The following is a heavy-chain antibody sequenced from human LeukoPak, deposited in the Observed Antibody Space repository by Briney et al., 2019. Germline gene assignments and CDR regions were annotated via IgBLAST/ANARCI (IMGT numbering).Heavy chain of an antibody. CDR2: VIRDGSFT. D-gene: IGHD1-26*01. Sequence: GGSLRLSCAASGFTFRSYWMHWVRQAPGKGLEWVSRVIRDGSFTNYADSVKGRFTISRDNAKNTLYLQMSSLRAEDTAVYYCARASSGSYWGVVDAFDIWGQGTMVTVSS. CDR3: ARASSGSYWGVVDAFDI. J-gene: IGHJ3*02. V-gene: IGHV3-74*01. CDR1: GFTFRSYW.